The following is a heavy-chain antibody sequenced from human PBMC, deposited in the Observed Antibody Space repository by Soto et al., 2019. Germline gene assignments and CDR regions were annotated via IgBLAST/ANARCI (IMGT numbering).Heavy chain of an antibody. CDR2: ISGSGGST. D-gene: IGHD6-19*01. J-gene: IGHJ5*02. V-gene: IGHV3-23*01. Sequence: GGSLRLSCAASGFTFSSYAMSWVRQAPGKGLGWVSAISGSGGSTYYADSVKGRFTISRDNSKNTLYLQMNSLRAEDTAVYYCAKDTEDSSGWYNWFDPWGQGTLVTVSS. CDR1: GFTFSSYA. CDR3: AKDTEDSSGWYNWFDP.